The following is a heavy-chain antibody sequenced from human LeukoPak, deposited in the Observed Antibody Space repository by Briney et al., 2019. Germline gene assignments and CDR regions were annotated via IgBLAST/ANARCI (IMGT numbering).Heavy chain of an antibody. V-gene: IGHV3-23*01. J-gene: IGHJ4*02. CDR3: ATDRWEPGRFDY. CDR2: ISTNGVNT. D-gene: IGHD1-26*01. CDR1: GFTFGNYA. Sequence: GGSLRLSCQTSGFTFGNYAMSWVRQAQGKELEWISAISTNGVNTYYTDSVKGRFTISRDNSRHTLSLQMNGLRADDTAVYYCATDRWEPGRFDYWGQGTLVTVSS.